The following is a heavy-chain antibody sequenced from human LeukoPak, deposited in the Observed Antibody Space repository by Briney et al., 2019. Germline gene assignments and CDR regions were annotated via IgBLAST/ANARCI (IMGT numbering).Heavy chain of an antibody. CDR3: AKDQEITMMGYAFDI. V-gene: IGHV3-30*18. J-gene: IGHJ3*02. CDR1: GFTFSSYG. D-gene: IGHD3-22*01. Sequence: PGGTLRLSCAASGFTFSSYGMHWVRQAPRKGLEWVAVISYDGSNKSYSDSVKGRFTISTDNSKNKLYLQMNSLRAEDTAVYYCAKDQEITMMGYAFDIWGQGTMVTVSS. CDR2: ISYDGSNK.